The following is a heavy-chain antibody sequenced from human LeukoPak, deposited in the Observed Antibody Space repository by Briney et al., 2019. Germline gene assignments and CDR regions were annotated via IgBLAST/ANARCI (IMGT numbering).Heavy chain of an antibody. CDR3: ARGRSSWYSDY. D-gene: IGHD6-13*01. J-gene: IGHJ4*02. CDR2: INPSGGTT. CDR1: GYIFTSYY. Sequence: ASVKVSCKASGYIFTSYYMHWVRQASGQGLQWMGIINPSGGTTNYAQKFQGRVTMTRDTSTSTVYMELSSLRSEDTAVYYCARGRSSWYSDYWGQGTLVTVSS. V-gene: IGHV1-46*01.